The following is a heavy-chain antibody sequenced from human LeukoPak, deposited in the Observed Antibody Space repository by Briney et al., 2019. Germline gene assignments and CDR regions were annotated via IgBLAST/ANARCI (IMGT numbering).Heavy chain of an antibody. D-gene: IGHD1-14*01. Sequence: GESLKISCEASGYNFGGYWIGWVRQMPGVGLEWMGNIFPPDSDTRYSPSFQGRVTISVDKSISTAYLEWSSLRASDTAIYYCARPRMQLRQDRNVYYFDSWGQGTLVTVSS. CDR1: GYNFGGYW. CDR2: IFPPDSDT. V-gene: IGHV5-51*01. J-gene: IGHJ4*02. CDR3: ARPRMQLRQDRNVYYFDS.